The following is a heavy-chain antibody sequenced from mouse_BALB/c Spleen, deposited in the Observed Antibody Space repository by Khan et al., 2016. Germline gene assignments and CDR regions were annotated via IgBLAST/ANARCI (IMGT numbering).Heavy chain of an antibody. D-gene: IGHD1-1*01. Sequence: VQLQQPGAELVKPGASVKLSCTASGFNIKDTYMHWVKQRPEQGLEWIGRIDPANGNTKYDPKFQGKATITADTSSNTVYLQLSSLTSEDTAVYYCANYGSSYWYFDVWGAGTTVTVSS. J-gene: IGHJ1*01. V-gene: IGHV14-3*02. CDR3: ANYGSSYWYFDV. CDR2: IDPANGNT. CDR1: GFNIKDTY.